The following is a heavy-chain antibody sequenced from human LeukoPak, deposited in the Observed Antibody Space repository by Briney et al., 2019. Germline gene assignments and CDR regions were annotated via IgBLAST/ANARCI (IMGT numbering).Heavy chain of an antibody. CDR1: GFTFSHYY. V-gene: IGHV3-11*04. D-gene: IGHD3-10*01. J-gene: IGHJ4*02. Sequence: GGSLRLSCAASGFTFSHYYMTWIRRAPGKGLEWLSYINSRGTTIYYADSVKGRFTISRDNAKNALYLQMNSLRAEDTAVYYCAKDLHYGSADYWGQGTLVTVSS. CDR3: AKDLHYGSADY. CDR2: INSRGTTI.